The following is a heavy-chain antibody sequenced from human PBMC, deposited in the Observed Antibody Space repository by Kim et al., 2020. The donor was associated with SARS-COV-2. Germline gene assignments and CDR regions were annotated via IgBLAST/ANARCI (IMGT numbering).Heavy chain of an antibody. CDR3: AKESGSGSHYAWTYYYYGMDV. V-gene: IGHV3-30*18. CDR1: GFTFSSYG. J-gene: IGHJ6*02. Sequence: GGSLRLSCAASGFTFSSYGMHWVRQAPGKGLEWVAVISYDGSNKYYADSVKGRFTISRDNSKNTLYLQMNSLRAEDTAVYYCAKESGSGSHYAWTYYYYGMDVWAQGTTVTVSS. CDR2: ISYDGSNK. D-gene: IGHD3-10*01.